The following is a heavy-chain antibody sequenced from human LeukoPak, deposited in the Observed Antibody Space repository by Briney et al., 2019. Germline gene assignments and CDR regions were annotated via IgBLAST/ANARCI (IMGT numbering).Heavy chain of an antibody. J-gene: IGHJ4*02. CDR3: ARDYYDILTGYYVDY. CDR2: ISYDGSNK. Sequence: PGGSLRLSCAASGFTFSSYGMHWVRQAPGKGLEWVAVISYDGSNKYYADSVKGRFTISRDNSKNTLYLQMNSLRAEDTAVYYCARDYYDILTGYYVDYWGQGTLVTVSS. CDR1: GFTFSSYG. D-gene: IGHD3-9*01. V-gene: IGHV3-30*03.